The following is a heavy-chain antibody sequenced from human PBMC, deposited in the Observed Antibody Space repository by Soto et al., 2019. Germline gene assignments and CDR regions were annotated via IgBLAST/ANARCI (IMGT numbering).Heavy chain of an antibody. D-gene: IGHD5-12*01. V-gene: IGHV4-30-4*01. CDR1: GGSISSGDYY. CDR3: AREAYPVATLDY. Sequence: SETLSLTCTVSGGSISSGDYYWSWIRQPPGKGLEWIGYIYYSGSTYYNPSLKSRVTISVDTSKNQFSLKLSSVTAADTAVYYCAREAYPVATLDYWGQGTLVTVSS. J-gene: IGHJ4*02. CDR2: IYYSGST.